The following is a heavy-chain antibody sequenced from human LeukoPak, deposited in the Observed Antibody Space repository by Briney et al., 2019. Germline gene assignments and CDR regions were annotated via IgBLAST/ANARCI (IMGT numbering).Heavy chain of an antibody. CDR1: GGSISSSSYY. CDR3: ARGGDRSFDY. V-gene: IGHV4-39*07. Sequence: PSETLSLTCTVSGGSISSSSYYWGWIRQPPGKGLEWIGSIYYSGSTNYKPSLKSRVTISVDKAKNQFSLNLNSVTAADTAVYYCARGGDRSFDYWGQGTLVTVSS. J-gene: IGHJ4*02. D-gene: IGHD3-10*01. CDR2: IYYSGST.